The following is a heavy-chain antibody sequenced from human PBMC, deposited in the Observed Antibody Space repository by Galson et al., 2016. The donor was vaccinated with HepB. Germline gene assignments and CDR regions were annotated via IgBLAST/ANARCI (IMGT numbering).Heavy chain of an antibody. V-gene: IGHV4-39*01. Sequence: SETLSLTCGVSGGPISSRDYYWGWIRQPPGKGLEWIAHIYYSGTTYYNPSLKSRVSISIDTSANQFSLKLTSVTAADTAVYYCARVLTGDYYDFFFDSWGQGTLVTVSS. CDR1: GGPISSRDYY. D-gene: IGHD3-3*01. CDR2: IYYSGTT. J-gene: IGHJ4*02. CDR3: ARVLTGDYYDFFFDS.